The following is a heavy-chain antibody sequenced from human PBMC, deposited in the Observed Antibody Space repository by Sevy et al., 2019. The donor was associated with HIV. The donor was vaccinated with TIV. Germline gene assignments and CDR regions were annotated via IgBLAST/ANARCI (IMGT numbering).Heavy chain of an antibody. J-gene: IGHJ5*02. CDR1: GGSISSYC. CDR2: IYDSGST. D-gene: IGHD2-15*01. CDR3: AREFSKYCSGGSCYSPGNWFDP. Sequence: SETLSLTCTVSGGSISSYCWSWIRQPPGKGLEWIGYIYDSGSTNYNPSLKSRVTISVDTSKNQFSLKLSSVTAADTAVYYCAREFSKYCSGGSCYSPGNWFDPWGQGSLVTVSS. V-gene: IGHV4-59*01.